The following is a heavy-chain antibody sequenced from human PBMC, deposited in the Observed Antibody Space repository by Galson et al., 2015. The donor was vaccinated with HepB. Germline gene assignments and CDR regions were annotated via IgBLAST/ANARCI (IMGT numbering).Heavy chain of an antibody. Sequence: SVKVSCKASGGTFSSYAISWVRQAPGQGLEWMGGIIPIFGTANYAQKFQGRVTITADESTSTAYMELSSLRSEDTAVYYCYQPKVCSSTSCLPPGTEGYYGMDVWGQGTTVTVSS. CDR1: GGTFSSYA. CDR2: IIPIFGTA. J-gene: IGHJ6*02. D-gene: IGHD2-2*01. V-gene: IGHV1-69*13. CDR3: YQPKVCSSTSCLPPGTEGYYGMDV.